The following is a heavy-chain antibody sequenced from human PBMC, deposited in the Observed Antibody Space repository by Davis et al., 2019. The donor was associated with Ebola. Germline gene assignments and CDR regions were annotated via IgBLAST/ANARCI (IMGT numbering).Heavy chain of an antibody. V-gene: IGHV4-39*07. D-gene: IGHD2-15*01. CDR3: ARGRGIYCSGGSCYPGLDY. CDR1: GGSISSSSYY. J-gene: IGHJ4*02. Sequence: SETLSLTCTVSGGSISSSSYYWGWIRQPPGKGLEWIGSIYYSGSTNYNPSLKSRVTISVDTSKNQFSLKLSSVTAADTAVYYCARGRGIYCSGGSCYPGLDYWGQGTLVTVSS. CDR2: IYYSGST.